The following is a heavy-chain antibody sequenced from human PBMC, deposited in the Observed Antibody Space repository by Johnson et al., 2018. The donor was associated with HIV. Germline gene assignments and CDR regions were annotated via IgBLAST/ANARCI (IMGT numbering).Heavy chain of an antibody. D-gene: IGHD1-26*01. V-gene: IGHV3-30*04. CDR3: AKDLGDAVGTTHDAFDI. CDR1: GFTFSSYA. J-gene: IGHJ3*02. Sequence: QVQLVESGGGVVQPGRSLRLSCAASGFTFSSYAMHWVRQAPGKGLEWVAVISYDGSNKYYADSVKGRFTISRDNSNNTLYLQMNSLRAEDTAVYYCAKDLGDAVGTTHDAFDIWGQGTMVTVSS. CDR2: ISYDGSNK.